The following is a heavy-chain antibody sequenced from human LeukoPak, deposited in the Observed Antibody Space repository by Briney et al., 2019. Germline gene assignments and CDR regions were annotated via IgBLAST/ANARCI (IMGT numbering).Heavy chain of an antibody. CDR1: GGSISSYY. CDR3: ARSGGSYWRAGYFDY. D-gene: IGHD1-26*01. CDR2: IYYSGST. Sequence: SETLSLTCTVSGGSISSYYWSWIRQPPGKGLEWIGYIYYSGSTDYNPSLKSRVTISVDTSKNQFSLKLSSVTAADTAVYYCARSGGSYWRAGYFDYWGQGTLVTVSS. V-gene: IGHV4-59*01. J-gene: IGHJ4*02.